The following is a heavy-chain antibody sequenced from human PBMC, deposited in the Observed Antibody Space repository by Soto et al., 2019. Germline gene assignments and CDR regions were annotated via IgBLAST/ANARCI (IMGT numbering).Heavy chain of an antibody. CDR2: INAGNGNT. D-gene: IGHD3-10*01. CDR3: ARTVPRGSGSYYAAGYYNWFDP. V-gene: IGHV1-3*01. CDR1: GYTFTSYA. Sequence: QVQLVQSGAEVKKPGASVKVSCKASGYTFTSYAMHWVRQAPGQRLEWMGWINAGNGNTKYSQKFQGRVTITRDTSASTAYMELSSLRSEDTAVYYCARTVPRGSGSYYAAGYYNWFDPWGQGTLVTVSS. J-gene: IGHJ5*02.